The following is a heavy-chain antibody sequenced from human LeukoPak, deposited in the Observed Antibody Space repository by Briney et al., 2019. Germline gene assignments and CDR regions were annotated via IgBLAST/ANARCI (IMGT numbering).Heavy chain of an antibody. V-gene: IGHV4-39*07. D-gene: IGHD3-3*01. Sequence: SETLSLTCTVSGGSISSSSYYWGWIRQPPGRGLEWIGSIYYSGSTYYNPSLKSRVTILVDTSKNQFSLKLSSVAAADTAVYYCARDGVVISNPFDYWGQGTLVTVSS. CDR2: IYYSGST. CDR1: GGSISSSSYY. J-gene: IGHJ4*02. CDR3: ARDGVVISNPFDY.